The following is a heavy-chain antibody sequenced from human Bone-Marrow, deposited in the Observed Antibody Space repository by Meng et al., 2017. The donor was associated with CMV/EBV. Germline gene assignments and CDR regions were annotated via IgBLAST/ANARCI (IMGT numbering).Heavy chain of an antibody. CDR1: GFTFSEAW. D-gene: IGHD3-16*01. J-gene: IGHJ4*02. Sequence: GESLKISCAASGFTFSEAWMSWVRQAPGKGLEWVGRIKSKADGGTTDYGAPVKGRFTISRDDSKSTLFLQMNSLKTEDTAVYYCTTWGPTTICPYFDYWGQGALVTVSS. V-gene: IGHV3-15*01. CDR3: TTWGPTTICPYFDY. CDR2: IKSKADGGTT.